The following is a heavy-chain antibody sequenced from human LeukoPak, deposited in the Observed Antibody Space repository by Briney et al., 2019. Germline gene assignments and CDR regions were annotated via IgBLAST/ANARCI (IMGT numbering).Heavy chain of an antibody. CDR1: GGSISSGGYY. J-gene: IGHJ4*02. D-gene: IGHD2-21*01. CDR3: ARACGGDCYDY. V-gene: IGHV4-30-2*01. CDR2: IYHSGST. Sequence: SETLSLTCTVSGGSISSGGYYWSWIRQPPGKGLEWIGYIYHSGSTYYNPSLKSRVTISVDRSKNQFSLKLSSVTAADTAVYYCARACGGDCYDYWGQGTLVTVSS.